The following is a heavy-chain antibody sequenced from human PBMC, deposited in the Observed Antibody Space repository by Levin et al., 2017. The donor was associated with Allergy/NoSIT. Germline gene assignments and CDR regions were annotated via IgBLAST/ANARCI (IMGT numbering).Heavy chain of an antibody. D-gene: IGHD3-9*01. Sequence: GESLKISCKASGYTFTSYGISWVRQAPGQGLEWMGWISAYNGNTNYAQKLQGRVTMTTDTSTSTAYMELRSLRSDDTAVYYCARDEYYDILTGYRNTGANDYWGQGTLVTVSS. V-gene: IGHV1-18*01. J-gene: IGHJ4*02. CDR1: GYTFTSYG. CDR2: ISAYNGNT. CDR3: ARDEYYDILTGYRNTGANDY.